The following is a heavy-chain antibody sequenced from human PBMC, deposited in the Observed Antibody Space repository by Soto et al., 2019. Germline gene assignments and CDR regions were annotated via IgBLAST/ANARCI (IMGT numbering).Heavy chain of an antibody. CDR3: ARQRFLEWLPFDY. Sequence: LSLTCTVSGGSISSYYWSWIRQPPGKGLEWIGYIYYSGSTSYNPSLKSRVTISVDTSKNQFSLKLSSVTAADTAVYYCARQRFLEWLPFDYWGQGTLVTVSS. J-gene: IGHJ4*02. CDR2: IYYSGST. V-gene: IGHV4-59*01. D-gene: IGHD3-3*01. CDR1: GGSISSYY.